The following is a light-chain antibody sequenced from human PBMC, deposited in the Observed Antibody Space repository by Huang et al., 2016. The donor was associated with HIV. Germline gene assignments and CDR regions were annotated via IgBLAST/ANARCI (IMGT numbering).Light chain of an antibody. J-gene: IGKJ5*01. CDR1: QNINTY. CDR3: QQGYSALIT. Sequence: DILLTQSPSSLSASVGDRVTITCRASQNINTYLKWYQQKPGKAPNLRIHAASTLQTGVPARFSGSGSGTDFTLTVSSLQPEDSATYYCQQGYSALITFGQGTRL. CDR2: AAS. V-gene: IGKV1-39*01.